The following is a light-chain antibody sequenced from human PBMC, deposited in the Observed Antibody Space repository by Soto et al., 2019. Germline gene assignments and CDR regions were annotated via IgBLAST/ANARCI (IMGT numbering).Light chain of an antibody. CDR3: QQSYSVWT. J-gene: IGKJ1*01. Sequence: DIQMTQSPSSLSASVGDRVTITCRASQSISRYLNWYQHKPGKAPKLLIYAASSLQSGLPSRFSGSGSGTDFTLTISGLQPEVFATDYCQQSYSVWTFGRGTKVQIK. CDR1: QSISRY. V-gene: IGKV1-39*01. CDR2: AAS.